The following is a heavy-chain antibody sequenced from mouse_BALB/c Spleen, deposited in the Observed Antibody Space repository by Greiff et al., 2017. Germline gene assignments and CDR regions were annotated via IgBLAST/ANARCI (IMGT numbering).Heavy chain of an antibody. CDR2: IYPGGGYT. D-gene: IGHD4-1*01. J-gene: IGHJ4*01. CDR1: GYAFTNYL. Sequence: QVQLQQSGAELVRPGTSVKVSCKASGYAFTNYLIEWVKQRPGHGLEWIGDIYPGGGYTNYNEKFKGKATLTADTSSSTAYMQLSSLTSEDSAVYFCARGTGIYAMDYWGQGTSVTVSS. CDR3: ARGTGIYAMDY. V-gene: IGHV1-54*01.